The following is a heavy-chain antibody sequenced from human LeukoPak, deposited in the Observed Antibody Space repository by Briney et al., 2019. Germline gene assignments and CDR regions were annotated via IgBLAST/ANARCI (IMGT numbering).Heavy chain of an antibody. CDR2: IYHSGST. D-gene: IGHD5-18*01. CDR1: GYAISSGYF. Sequence: SETLSLTCSVSGYAISSGYFWGWIRQPPGKGLEWIGTIYHSGSTYYNPSLKSRVTISVDTSKNQFSLKLSSVTAADTAVYYCARAGVFSYGYFDYWGQGTLVTVSS. J-gene: IGHJ4*02. CDR3: ARAGVFSYGYFDY. V-gene: IGHV4-38-2*02.